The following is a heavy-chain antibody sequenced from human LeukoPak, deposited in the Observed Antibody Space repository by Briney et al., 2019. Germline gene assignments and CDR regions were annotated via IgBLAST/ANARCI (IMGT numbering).Heavy chain of an antibody. D-gene: IGHD3-10*01. CDR1: GGTFSSYA. V-gene: IGHV1-69*04. CDR3: ARETMVRGVIKDAFDI. Sequence: GASVTVSFKASGGTFSSYAIRWVRQAPGQGLGWMGSIIPILGIANYPQKFQGRVTITADKSTSTAYMELSSLRSEDTAVYYCARETMVRGVIKDAFDIWGQGTMVTVSS. J-gene: IGHJ3*02. CDR2: IIPILGIA.